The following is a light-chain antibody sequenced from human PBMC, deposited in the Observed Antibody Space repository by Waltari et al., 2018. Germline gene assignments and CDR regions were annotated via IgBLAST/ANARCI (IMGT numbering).Light chain of an antibody. J-gene: IGLJ2*01. CDR3: ATWDDNLTGVV. CDR2: SKK. Sequence: QSERTQPPSASGTPGQRATIPGSGISSNIGNNPINCYHQLPGTAPKLLIYSKKQRPSGVPDRFSGSKSDTSASLTISGLQSEDEAYYYCATWDDNLTGVVFGGGTKLTV. V-gene: IGLV1-44*01. CDR1: SSNIGNNP.